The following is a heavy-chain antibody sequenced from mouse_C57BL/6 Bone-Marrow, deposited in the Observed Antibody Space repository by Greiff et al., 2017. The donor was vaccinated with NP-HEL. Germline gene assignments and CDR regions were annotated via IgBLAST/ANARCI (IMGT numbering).Heavy chain of an antibody. V-gene: IGHV1-53*01. D-gene: IGHD1-1*01. CDR3: AREKDYYGSSYYYFDY. Sequence: QVQLQQPGTELVKPGASVKLSCKASGYTFTSYWMHWVKQWPGQGLEWIGNINPSNGGTNYNEKFKSKATLTVDKSSSTAYMQLSSLTSEDSAVYYCAREKDYYGSSYYYFDYWGQGTTLTVSS. J-gene: IGHJ2*01. CDR2: INPSNGGT. CDR1: GYTFTSYW.